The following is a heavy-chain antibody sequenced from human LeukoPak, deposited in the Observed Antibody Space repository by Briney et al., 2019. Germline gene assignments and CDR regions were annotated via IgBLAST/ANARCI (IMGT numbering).Heavy chain of an antibody. J-gene: IGHJ6*03. Sequence: SETLSLTCTVSGGSISSYYWSWIRQPAGKGLEWIGRIYTSGSTNYNPSLKRRVTMSVDTSKNQFSLKLNSVTAADTAVYYCATGFWSGSYYYYYMDVWGKGTTVTVSS. CDR3: ATGFWSGSYYYYYMDV. D-gene: IGHD3-3*01. CDR2: IYTSGST. V-gene: IGHV4-4*07. CDR1: GGSISSYY.